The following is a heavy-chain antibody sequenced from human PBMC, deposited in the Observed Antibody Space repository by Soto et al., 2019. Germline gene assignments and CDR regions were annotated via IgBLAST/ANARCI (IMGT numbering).Heavy chain of an antibody. D-gene: IGHD2-21*01. V-gene: IGHV4-31*11. CDR1: GRSFSGYY. CDR2: IYYSGST. J-gene: IGHJ6*02. CDR3: AASCVACGGFNYYGMDV. Sequence: SETLSLTCAVYGRSFSGYYWSWIRQHPGKGLEWIGYIYYSGSTYYNPSLKSRVTISIDTSKNQFSLKLSSVTAADTAVYYCAASCVACGGFNYYGMDVWGQGTTVTVSS.